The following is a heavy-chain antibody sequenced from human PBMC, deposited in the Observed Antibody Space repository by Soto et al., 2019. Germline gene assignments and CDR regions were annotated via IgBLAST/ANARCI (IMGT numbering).Heavy chain of an antibody. CDR1: GYTLTTYG. CDR3: ARGPRNWGVDY. CDR2: ISAYDGKT. D-gene: IGHD7-27*01. Sequence: ASVKVSCKASGYTLTTYGLTWVRQAPGQGLEWMGWISAYDGKTNYAQKFQGRVTMTTDTSTSTAYVEVRRLTSDDTAVYYCARGPRNWGVDYWGQGTLVTLSS. J-gene: IGHJ4*02. V-gene: IGHV1-18*04.